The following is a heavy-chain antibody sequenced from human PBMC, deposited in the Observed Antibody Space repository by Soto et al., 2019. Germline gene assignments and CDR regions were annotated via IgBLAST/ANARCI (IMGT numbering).Heavy chain of an antibody. CDR1: GGTFSSYT. CDR2: IIPILGIA. CDR3: ASSADTDGY. D-gene: IGHD5-18*01. Sequence: QVQLVQSGAEVKKPGSSVKVSCKASGGTFSSYTISWVRQAPGQGLEWMGSIIPILGIANYAQKFPGRVTITADKSTSTASMELSSLRSEDTDVYYCASSADTDGYWGQGILVTVSS. J-gene: IGHJ4*02. V-gene: IGHV1-69*02.